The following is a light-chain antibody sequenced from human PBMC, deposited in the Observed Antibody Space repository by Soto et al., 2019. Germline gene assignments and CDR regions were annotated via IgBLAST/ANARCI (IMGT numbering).Light chain of an antibody. V-gene: IGKV1-9*01. CDR1: QGVSRS. J-gene: IGKJ4*01. Sequence: DTQLTQSPSFLSASVGDRVTIACRASQGVSRSVAWYQQKPGTAPKLLISAASTLNSGVPSRFSGTGSGTDFTLTISSLQPEDFATYYCHQLSTYPFPFGEGTKVEI. CDR3: HQLSTYPFP. CDR2: AAS.